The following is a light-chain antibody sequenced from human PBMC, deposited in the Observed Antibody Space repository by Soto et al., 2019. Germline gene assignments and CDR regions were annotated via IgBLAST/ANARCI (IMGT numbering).Light chain of an antibody. Sequence: TLSASVGDRVTITCRASQSISSWLAWYQQKPGKAPKLLIYDASSLESGVPSRFSGSGSGTEFTLTISSLQPDDFATYYCQQYNSYSWTFGQGTKV. J-gene: IGKJ1*01. CDR1: QSISSW. V-gene: IGKV1-5*01. CDR2: DAS. CDR3: QQYNSYSWT.